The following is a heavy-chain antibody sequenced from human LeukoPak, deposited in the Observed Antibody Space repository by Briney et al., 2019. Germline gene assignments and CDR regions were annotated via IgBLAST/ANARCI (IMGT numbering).Heavy chain of an antibody. Sequence: APVKVSFKVSGYTLTELSMHWVRQAPGKGLEWMGGFDPEDGETIYAQKFQGRVTMTEDTSTDTAYMELSSLRSEDTAVYYCATLPPYCSGSSTSCYQEYYYYYYGMDVWGQGTTVTVSS. J-gene: IGHJ6*02. D-gene: IGHD2-2*01. CDR3: ATLPPYCSGSSTSCYQEYYYYYYGMDV. CDR1: GYTLTELS. V-gene: IGHV1-24*01. CDR2: FDPEDGET.